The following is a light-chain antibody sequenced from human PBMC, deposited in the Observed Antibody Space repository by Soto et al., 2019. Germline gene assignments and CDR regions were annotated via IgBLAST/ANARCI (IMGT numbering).Light chain of an antibody. J-gene: IGKJ1*01. CDR2: DAS. V-gene: IGKV1-5*01. CDR1: QSISSW. Sequence: DIQMTQSPSTLSASVGDRVTITCRASQSISSWLAWYQQKPGKAPKLLIYDASSLESGVPSRFSGSGSGTEFTLTISXLQPDDFATYYCQQYNSYWMFGQGTKVDTK. CDR3: QQYNSYWM.